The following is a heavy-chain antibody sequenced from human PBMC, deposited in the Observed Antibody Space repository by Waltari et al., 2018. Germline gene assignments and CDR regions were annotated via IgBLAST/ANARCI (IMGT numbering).Heavy chain of an antibody. Sequence: QVQLVQSGAEVKKPGSSVKVVCQAFGGTFSSYAPSRVTQAPGQGLEWMGGIIPIFGTANYAQKFQGRVTITADESTSTAYMELSSLRSDDTAVYYCARGGSSWYRDAFDIWGQGTMVTVSS. CDR1: GGTFSSYA. CDR3: ARGGSSWYRDAFDI. J-gene: IGHJ3*02. D-gene: IGHD6-13*01. CDR2: IIPIFGTA. V-gene: IGHV1-69*01.